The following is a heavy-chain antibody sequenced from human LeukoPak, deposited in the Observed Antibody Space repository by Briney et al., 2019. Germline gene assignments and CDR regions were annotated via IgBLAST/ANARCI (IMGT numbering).Heavy chain of an antibody. CDR3: AREPVAADLFYYGMDV. Sequence: GGSLRLSCAASGFNFSSYSMNWVRQAPGKGLEWVSSISSSGSDIYYADSVKGRFTISRDNAKNSLLLQMNSLRAEDTAVYFCAREPVAADLFYYGMDVWGQGTTVTVSS. CDR1: GFNFSSYS. CDR2: ISSSGSDI. V-gene: IGHV3-21*01. J-gene: IGHJ6*02. D-gene: IGHD6-19*01.